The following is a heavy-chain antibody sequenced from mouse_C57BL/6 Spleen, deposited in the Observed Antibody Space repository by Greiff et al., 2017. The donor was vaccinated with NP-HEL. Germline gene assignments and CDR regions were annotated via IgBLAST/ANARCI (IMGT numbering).Heavy chain of an antibody. CDR3: ARKGDGYIDAMDY. CDR2: IYPRDGST. J-gene: IGHJ4*01. D-gene: IGHD2-3*01. Sequence: QVQLQQSGPELVKPGASVKLSCKASGYTFTSYDINWVKQRPGQGLEWIGWIYPRDGSTKYNEKFKGKATLTVDTSSSTAYMELHSLTSEDSAVYFCARKGDGYIDAMDYWGQGTSVTVSS. V-gene: IGHV1-85*01. CDR1: GYTFTSYD.